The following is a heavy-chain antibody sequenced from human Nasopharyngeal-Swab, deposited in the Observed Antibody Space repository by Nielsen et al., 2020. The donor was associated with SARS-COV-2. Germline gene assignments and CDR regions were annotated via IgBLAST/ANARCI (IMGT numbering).Heavy chain of an antibody. CDR3: AKDQGGSSWYGGAYYYYGMDV. CDR1: GFTVSPIY. CDR2: ISGSGGST. V-gene: IGHV3-23*01. D-gene: IGHD6-13*01. Sequence: GGSLRLSCAASGFTVSPIYINWVRQAPGKGLEWVSAISGSGGSTYYADSVKGRFTISRDNSKNTLYLQMNSLRAEDTAVYYCAKDQGGSSWYGGAYYYYGMDVWGQGTTVTVSS. J-gene: IGHJ6*02.